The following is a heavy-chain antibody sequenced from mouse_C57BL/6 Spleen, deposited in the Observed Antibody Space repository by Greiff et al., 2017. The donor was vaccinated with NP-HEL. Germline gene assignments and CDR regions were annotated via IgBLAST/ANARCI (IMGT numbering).Heavy chain of an antibody. CDR1: GYSFTDYN. J-gene: IGHJ2*01. Sequence: VQLQQSGPELVKPGASVKISCKASGYSFTDYNMNWVKQSNGKSLEWIGVINPNYGTTSYNQKFKGKATLTVDQSSSTAYMQLNSLTSKDSAVYYCASYYGYDKYYFDYWGQGTTLTVSS. CDR3: ASYYGYDKYYFDY. CDR2: INPNYGTT. V-gene: IGHV1-39*01. D-gene: IGHD2-9*01.